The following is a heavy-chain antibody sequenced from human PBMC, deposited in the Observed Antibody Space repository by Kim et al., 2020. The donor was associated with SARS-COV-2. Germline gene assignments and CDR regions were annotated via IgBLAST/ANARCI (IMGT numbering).Heavy chain of an antibody. CDR1: GGTFSSYA. V-gene: IGHV1-69*13. D-gene: IGHD2-2*02. Sequence: SVKVSCKASGGTFSSYAISWVRQAPGQGLEWMGGIIPIFGTANYAQKFQGRVTITADESTSTAYMELSSLRSEDTAVYYCAGGYCSSTSCYTGFDPWGQGTLVTVSS. CDR3: AGGYCSSTSCYTGFDP. J-gene: IGHJ5*02. CDR2: IIPIFGTA.